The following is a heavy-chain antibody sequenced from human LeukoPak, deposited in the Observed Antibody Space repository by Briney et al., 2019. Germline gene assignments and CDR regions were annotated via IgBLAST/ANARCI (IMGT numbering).Heavy chain of an antibody. V-gene: IGHV4-30-2*01. CDR2: IYHSGST. J-gene: IGHJ3*02. CDR1: GGSISSGGYY. Sequence: PSETLSLTCTVSGGSISSGGYYWSWIRQPPGKGLEWIGYIYHSGSTYYNPSLKSRVTISVDRSKNQFSLKLSSVTAADTAVYYCARGQAPESPRITIFGVAVPDAFDIWGQGTMVTVSS. CDR3: ARGQAPESPRITIFGVAVPDAFDI. D-gene: IGHD3-3*01.